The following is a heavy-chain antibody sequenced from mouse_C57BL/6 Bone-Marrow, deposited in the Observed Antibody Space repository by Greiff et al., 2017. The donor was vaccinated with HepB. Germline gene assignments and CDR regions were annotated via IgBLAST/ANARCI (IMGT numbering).Heavy chain of an antibody. CDR1: GFNIKDDY. D-gene: IGHD3-2*02. V-gene: IGHV14-4*01. Sequence: DVQLQESGAELVRPGASVKLSCTASGFNIKDDYMHWVKQRPEQGLEWIGWIDPENGDTEYASKFQGKATITADTSSNTAYLQLSSLTSEDTAVYYCTTGSGYGFAYWGQGTLVTVSA. J-gene: IGHJ3*01. CDR3: TTGSGYGFAY. CDR2: IDPENGDT.